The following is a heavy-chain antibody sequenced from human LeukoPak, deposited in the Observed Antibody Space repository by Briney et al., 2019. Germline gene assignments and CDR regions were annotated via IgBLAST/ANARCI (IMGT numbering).Heavy chain of an antibody. CDR1: GGSLINDY. CDR2: IYDTGST. CDR3: ASLGYSSSWWARGYYYGMDV. Sequence: SETLSLTCTVSGGSLINDYWSWIRQPPGKGLEYLGYIYDTGSTNYNPSLDSRVTISVDTSKNQFSLKLRSVTAADTAVYYCASLGYSSSWWARGYYYGMDVWGQGTTVTVSS. D-gene: IGHD6-13*01. J-gene: IGHJ6*02. V-gene: IGHV4-59*12.